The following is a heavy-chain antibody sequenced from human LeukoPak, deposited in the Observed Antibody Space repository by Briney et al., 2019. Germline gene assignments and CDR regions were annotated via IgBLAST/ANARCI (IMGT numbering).Heavy chain of an antibody. CDR2: IYYSGRT. D-gene: IGHD3-22*01. Sequence: PSETLSLTCTVSGDSIRSSRYYWDWIRQPPGKRLEWIGTIYYSGRTYYNPSLKSRVTISIDTSKNQFSLKLTSVTAADTAVYYCARRRYYDSSGYLDWGQGTLLTVSS. J-gene: IGHJ1*01. V-gene: IGHV4-39*01. CDR1: GDSIRSSRYY. CDR3: ARRRYYDSSGYLD.